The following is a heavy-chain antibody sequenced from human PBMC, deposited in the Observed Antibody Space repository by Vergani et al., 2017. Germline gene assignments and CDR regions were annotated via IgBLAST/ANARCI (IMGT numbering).Heavy chain of an antibody. J-gene: IGHJ6*02. V-gene: IGHV1-2*02. CDR3: ARGSSYSYYYYGMDV. D-gene: IGHD6-13*01. CDR2: INPNSGGT. CDR1: GYTFTGYY. Sequence: QVQLVQSGAEVKKPGASVKVSCKASGYTFTGYYMHWVRQAPGQGLEWMGWINPNSGGTNYAQKFQGRVTMTRDTSISTAYMELSRLRSEDTAVYYCARGSSYSYYYYGMDVWGQGTTVTVSS.